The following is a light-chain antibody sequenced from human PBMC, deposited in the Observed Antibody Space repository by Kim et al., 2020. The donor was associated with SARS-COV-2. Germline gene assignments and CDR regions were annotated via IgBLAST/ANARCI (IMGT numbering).Light chain of an antibody. CDR1: RSVSKY. V-gene: IGKV3-11*01. CDR3: QQRSDWPPT. J-gene: IGKJ2*01. CDR2: DAS. Sequence: EIVLTQSPATLALSPGERATLSCRASRSVSKYFAWYQQKPGQAPRLLIYDASTRATGIPARFSGSGSGTDFTLTISSLEPEDFAVYYCQQRSDWPPTFGQGTKLEIK.